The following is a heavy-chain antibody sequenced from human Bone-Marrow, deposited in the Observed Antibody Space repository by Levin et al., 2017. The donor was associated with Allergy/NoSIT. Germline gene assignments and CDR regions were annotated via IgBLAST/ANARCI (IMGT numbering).Heavy chain of an antibody. CDR3: ARIQSAPKVAAYCSGGSCYWDWFDP. D-gene: IGHD2-15*01. V-gene: IGHV2-70*04. Sequence: ESGPTLVKPTQTLTLTCTFSGFSLSTSGMRVSWIRQPPGKALEWLARIDWDDDKFYSTSLKTRLTISKDTSKNQVVLTMTNMDPVDTATYYCARIQSAPKVAAYCSGGSCYWDWFDPWGQGTLVTVSS. CDR2: IDWDDDK. CDR1: GFSLSTSGMR. J-gene: IGHJ5*02.